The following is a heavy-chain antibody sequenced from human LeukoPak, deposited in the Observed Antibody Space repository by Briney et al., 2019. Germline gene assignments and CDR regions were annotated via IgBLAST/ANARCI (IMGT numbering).Heavy chain of an antibody. CDR1: GFIFSSYW. CDR3: TRLRGESPRSFDH. V-gene: IGHV3-74*01. CDR2: INSDGSNT. D-gene: IGHD3-10*01. Sequence: GGSLRLSCAASGFIFSSYWMYWVRQAPGKGLVWVAHINSDGSNTNYADSVKGRFTISRDNAENKVYLQMNSLGAEDTAVYYCTRLRGESPRSFDHWGQGTLVTVSS. J-gene: IGHJ5*02.